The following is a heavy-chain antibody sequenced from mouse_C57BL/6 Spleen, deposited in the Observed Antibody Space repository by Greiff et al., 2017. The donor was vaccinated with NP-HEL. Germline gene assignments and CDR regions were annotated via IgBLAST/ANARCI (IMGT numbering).Heavy chain of an antibody. D-gene: IGHD5-1*01. J-gene: IGHJ3*01. Sequence: VQLQQSGAELVRPGASVKLSCTASGFNIKDDYMHWVKQRPEQGLEWIGWIDPENGDTEYASKFQGKATITADTSSNTAYLQLSSLTSEYTAVYYSTTLPLPDWGQGTLVTVSA. CDR2: IDPENGDT. CDR3: TTLPLPD. V-gene: IGHV14-4*01. CDR1: GFNIKDDY.